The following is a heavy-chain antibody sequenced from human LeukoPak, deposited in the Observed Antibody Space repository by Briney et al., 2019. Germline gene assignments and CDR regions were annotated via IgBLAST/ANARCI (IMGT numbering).Heavy chain of an antibody. J-gene: IGHJ5*02. Sequence: ASVKVSCKASGYGFINYGINWVRQAPGQGLEWMGWMNPNSGNTGYAQKFQGRVTITRNTSISTAYMELSSLRSEDTAVYYCASASIAARRRGYWFDPWGQGTLVTVSS. D-gene: IGHD6-6*01. CDR2: MNPNSGNT. V-gene: IGHV1-8*03. CDR3: ASASIAARRRGYWFDP. CDR1: GYGFINYG.